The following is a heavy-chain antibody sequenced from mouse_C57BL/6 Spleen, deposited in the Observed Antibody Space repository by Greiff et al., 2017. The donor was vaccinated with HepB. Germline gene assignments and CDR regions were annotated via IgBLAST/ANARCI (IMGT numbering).Heavy chain of an antibody. D-gene: IGHD1-1*01. CDR2: IDPENGDT. V-gene: IGHV14-4*01. Sequence: EVKLVESGAELVRPGASVKLSCTASGFNIKDDYMHWVKQRPEQGLEWIGWIDPENGDTEYASKFQGKATITADTSSNTAYLQLSSLTSEDTAVYYCTGYYYGSGAYWGQGTLVTVSA. J-gene: IGHJ3*01. CDR3: TGYYYGSGAY. CDR1: GFNIKDDY.